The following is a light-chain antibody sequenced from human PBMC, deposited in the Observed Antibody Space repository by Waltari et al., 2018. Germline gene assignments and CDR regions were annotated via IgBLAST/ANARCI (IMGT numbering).Light chain of an antibody. V-gene: IGKV2-28*01. Sequence: DILMTHSPVSLSVTPGEPASISCTSSQTLQHRNGSNYLDWYLQKPGLSPQLLIYFASYRASGVPDRFSGSGSVTDFTLRISRVEAEDVGVYYCMQSLQNSVTFGQGTRLEIK. CDR1: QTLQHRNGSNY. J-gene: IGKJ5*01. CDR3: MQSLQNSVT. CDR2: FAS.